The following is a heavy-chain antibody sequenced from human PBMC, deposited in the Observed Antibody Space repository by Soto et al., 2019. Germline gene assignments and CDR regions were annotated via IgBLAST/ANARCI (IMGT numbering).Heavy chain of an antibody. D-gene: IGHD3-10*01. CDR1: GFTFSSYA. CDR2: ISTSGGNK. Sequence: GGSLRLSCAASGFTFSSYAMSWVRQAPGKGLEWVSIISTSGGNKYYADSVKGRFTISRDNSKNTRYLQMNSLRAEDTAVYYCAKASYYGSGSYYIPFDYWGQGTLVTVSS. J-gene: IGHJ4*02. CDR3: AKASYYGSGSYYIPFDY. V-gene: IGHV3-23*01.